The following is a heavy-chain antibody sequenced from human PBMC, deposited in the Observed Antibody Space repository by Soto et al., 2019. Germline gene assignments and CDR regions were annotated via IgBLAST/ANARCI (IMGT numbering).Heavy chain of an antibody. CDR3: ARKSLRYFDWLSATYFDY. J-gene: IGHJ4*02. D-gene: IGHD3-9*01. Sequence: SETLSLTCAVYGGSFSGYYWSWIRQPPGKGLEWIGEINHSGSTNYNPSPKSRVTISVDTSKNQFSLKLSSVTAADTAVYYCARKSLRYFDWLSATYFDYWGQGTLVTVSS. V-gene: IGHV4-34*01. CDR1: GGSFSGYY. CDR2: INHSGST.